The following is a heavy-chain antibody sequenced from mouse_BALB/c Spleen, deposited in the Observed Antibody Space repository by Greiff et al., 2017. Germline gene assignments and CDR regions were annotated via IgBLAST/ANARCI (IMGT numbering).Heavy chain of an antibody. CDR2: ISSGSSTI. J-gene: IGHJ4*01. CDR1: GFTFSSFG. D-gene: IGHD1-1*01. V-gene: IGHV5-17*02. CDR3: ERHYGSSPYAMDY. Sequence: EVQVVESGGGLVKPGGSLKLSCAASGFTFSSFGMHWVRQAPEKGLEWVAYISSGSSTIYYADTVKGRFTISRDNPKNTLFLQMTSLRSEDTAMYYCERHYGSSPYAMDYWGQGTSVTVSS.